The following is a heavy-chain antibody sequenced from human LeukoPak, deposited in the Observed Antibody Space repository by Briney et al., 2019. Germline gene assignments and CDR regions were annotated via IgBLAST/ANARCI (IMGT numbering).Heavy chain of an antibody. Sequence: SETLSLTCTVSGGSISSSSYYWGWIRQPPGKGLEWIGSIYYSGSTYYNPSLKSRVTISVDTSKNQFSLKLSSVTAADTAVYYCARSGSPMIVVAIDYWGQGTLVTVSS. V-gene: IGHV4-39*07. D-gene: IGHD3-22*01. J-gene: IGHJ4*02. CDR3: ARSGSPMIVVAIDY. CDR2: IYYSGST. CDR1: GGSISSSSYY.